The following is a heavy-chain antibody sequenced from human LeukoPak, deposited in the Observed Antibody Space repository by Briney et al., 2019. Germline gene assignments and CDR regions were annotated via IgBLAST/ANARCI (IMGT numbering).Heavy chain of an antibody. CDR1: GFTFSNAW. Sequence: GGSLRLSCAASGFTFSNAWMNWVRQAPGKGLEWVGRIKSKTDGCTIDYAAPVKGRFTISRDDSKNTLYLQMNSLKTEDTAVYYCTTQTYYYDSSGYSTTWYFDYWGQGTLVTVSS. CDR3: TTQTYYYDSSGYSTTWYFDY. J-gene: IGHJ4*02. D-gene: IGHD3-22*01. CDR2: IKSKTDGCTI. V-gene: IGHV3-15*01.